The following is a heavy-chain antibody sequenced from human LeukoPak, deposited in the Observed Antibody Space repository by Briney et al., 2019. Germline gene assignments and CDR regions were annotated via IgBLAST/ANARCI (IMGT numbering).Heavy chain of an antibody. CDR1: GFTFSGSA. V-gene: IGHV3-73*01. CDR2: IRSKANSYAT. J-gene: IGHJ4*02. CDR3: TRTAMVRSYSDY. D-gene: IGHD5-18*01. Sequence: QAGGSLRLSCAASGFTFSGSAMHWVRQASGKGLEWVGRIRSKANSYATAYAASVKGRFTISRDDSKNTAYLQMNSLKTEDTAVYYCTRTAMVRSYSDYWGQGTPVTISS.